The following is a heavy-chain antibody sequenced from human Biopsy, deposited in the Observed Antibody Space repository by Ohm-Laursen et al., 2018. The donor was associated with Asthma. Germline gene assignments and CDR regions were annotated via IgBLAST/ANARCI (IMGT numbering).Heavy chain of an antibody. D-gene: IGHD4-17*01. CDR3: ARDFGAGDSDGDDLTLTHYYGMDV. CDR1: GFSLDDYA. J-gene: IGHJ6*02. CDR2: ISWNSGHI. V-gene: IGHV3-9*01. Sequence: SLRLSCAASGFSLDDYAMYWVRQAPGKGLEWVSVISWNSGHIAYADSVKGRFTISRDTAKNSLYLQMNDLRVEDTAFYYCARDFGAGDSDGDDLTLTHYYGMDVWGQGTAVTVSS.